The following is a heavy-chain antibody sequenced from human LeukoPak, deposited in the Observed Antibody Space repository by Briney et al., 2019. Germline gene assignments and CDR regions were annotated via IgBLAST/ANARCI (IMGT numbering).Heavy chain of an antibody. CDR2: ISSSSSYI. J-gene: IGHJ4*02. V-gene: IGHV3-21*04. Sequence: PGGSLRLSCAASGFTFSSYSMNWVRQAPGKGLEWVSSISSSSSYIYYADSVKGRFTISRDNAKNTLYLQMNSLRAEDTAVYYCAKDSPTVTPFDYWGQGTLVTVSS. CDR1: GFTFSSYS. CDR3: AKDSPTVTPFDY. D-gene: IGHD4-11*01.